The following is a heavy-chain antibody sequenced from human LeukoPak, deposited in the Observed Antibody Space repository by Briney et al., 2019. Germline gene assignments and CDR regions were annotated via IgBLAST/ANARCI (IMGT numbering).Heavy chain of an antibody. CDR3: TRAVVAASYKRYFDR. V-gene: IGHV4-34*01. J-gene: IGHJ2*01. D-gene: IGHD2-15*01. CDR2: INHSGST. CDR1: GGSFSGYY. Sequence: PSDTLSLTCAVYGGSFSGYYWSWIRQPPGKGLKWIGEINHSGSTNSNPSLKSRVTISIDTSKNQFSLYLSSFTAAHPAVFYCTRAVVAASYKRYFDRWGRGTLVTVSS.